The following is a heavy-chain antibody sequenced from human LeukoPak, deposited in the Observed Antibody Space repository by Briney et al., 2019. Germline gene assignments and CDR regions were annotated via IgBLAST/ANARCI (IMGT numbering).Heavy chain of an antibody. J-gene: IGHJ6*03. Sequence: SETLSLTCTVSGYSISSGYYWGWIRQPPGKGLEWIGSIYHSGSTYYNPSLKSRVTISVDTSKNQFSLKLSSVTAADTAVYYCARDTIAVAGFYYYYMDVWGKGTTVTVSS. V-gene: IGHV4-38-2*02. CDR2: IYHSGST. CDR3: ARDTIAVAGFYYYYMDV. D-gene: IGHD6-19*01. CDR1: GYSISSGYY.